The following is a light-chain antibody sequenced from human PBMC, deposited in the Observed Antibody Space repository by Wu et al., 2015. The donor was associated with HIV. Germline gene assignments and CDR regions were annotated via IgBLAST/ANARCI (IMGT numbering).Light chain of an antibody. CDR2: KAS. CDR3: QQYNEYPYT. Sequence: DIQMTQSPSTLSDSVGDRVTITCRASQNINSWLAWYQQKPGKAPKLLIFKASILEIGVPSRFSGSGSGTEFTLTISSLQPDDSATYYCQQYNEYPYTFGQGTKLEIK. J-gene: IGKJ2*01. V-gene: IGKV1-5*03. CDR1: QNINSW.